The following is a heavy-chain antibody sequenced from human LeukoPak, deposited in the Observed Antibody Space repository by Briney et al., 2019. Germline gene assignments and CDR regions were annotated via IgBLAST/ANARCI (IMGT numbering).Heavy chain of an antibody. V-gene: IGHV1-2*02. Sequence: ASVKVSCKASGYTFTGYYMHWVRQAPGQGLEWMGWINPNSGGTNYAQKFQGRVTMTRDTSISTAYMELSRLRSDDTAVYYCARDRRNRARWGGHVEFDPWGQGTLVTVSS. J-gene: IGHJ5*02. CDR3: ARDRRNRARWGGHVEFDP. CDR2: INPNSGGT. D-gene: IGHD3-16*01. CDR1: GYTFTGYY.